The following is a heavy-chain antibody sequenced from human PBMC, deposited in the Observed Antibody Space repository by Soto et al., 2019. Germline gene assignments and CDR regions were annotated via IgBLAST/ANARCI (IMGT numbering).Heavy chain of an antibody. J-gene: IGHJ6*02. CDR3: AREGYCSGGSCYVRGEYYYYGMDV. Sequence: GGSLRLSCAASGFTFSSYWMSWVRQAPGKGLEWVANIKQDGSEKYYVDSVRGRFAISRDNAKNSLYLQMNSLRAEDTAVYYCAREGYCSGGSCYVRGEYYYYGMDVWGQGATVTVSS. CDR2: IKQDGSEK. D-gene: IGHD2-15*01. CDR1: GFTFSSYW. V-gene: IGHV3-7*03.